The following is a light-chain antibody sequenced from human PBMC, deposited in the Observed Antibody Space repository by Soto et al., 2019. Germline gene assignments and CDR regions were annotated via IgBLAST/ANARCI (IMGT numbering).Light chain of an antibody. CDR1: QGIRID. J-gene: IGKJ1*01. CDR3: LQYNSYPWT. Sequence: DIQMTQSPSSLSASVGDRVTITCRASQGIRIDLGWYQQKPGKAPKRLIYAASSLQSGVPSRVSGSGSGTEFTLTISSLQPEDFATYYCLQYNSYPWTFGQGTKVEIK. V-gene: IGKV1-17*01. CDR2: AAS.